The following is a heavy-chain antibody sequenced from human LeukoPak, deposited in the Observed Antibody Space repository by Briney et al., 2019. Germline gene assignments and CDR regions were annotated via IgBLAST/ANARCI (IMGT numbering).Heavy chain of an antibody. V-gene: IGHV3-33*06. CDR3: AKDQSGTAYYYYYGMDV. J-gene: IGHJ6*02. Sequence: LSGGSLRLSCIASGFSFSEHGMHWVRQAPGKGLEWVALIWSDGSSQYYADSVKGRFTISRDNSKNTLYLQMNSLRAEDTAVYYCAKDQSGTAYYYYYGMDVWAKGPRSPSP. D-gene: IGHD1-14*01. CDR1: GFSFSEHG. CDR2: IWSDGSSQ.